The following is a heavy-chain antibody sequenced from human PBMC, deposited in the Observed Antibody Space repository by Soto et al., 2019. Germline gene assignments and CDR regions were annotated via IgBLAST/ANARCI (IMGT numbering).Heavy chain of an antibody. CDR1: GGTFSSYA. CDR2: IIPIFGTA. Sequence: AASVKVSCKASGGTFSSYAISWVRQAPGQGLEWMGGIIPIFGTANYAQKFQGRVTITADESTSTAYMELSSLRSEDTAVYYCARVEAGSGSYYNLMGWFDPWGQETLVTVSS. J-gene: IGHJ5*02. V-gene: IGHV1-69*13. CDR3: ARVEAGSGSYYNLMGWFDP. D-gene: IGHD3-10*01.